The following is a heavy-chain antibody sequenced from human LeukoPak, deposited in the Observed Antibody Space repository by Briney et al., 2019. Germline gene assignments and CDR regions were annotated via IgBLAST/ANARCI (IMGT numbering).Heavy chain of an antibody. D-gene: IGHD6-13*01. CDR2: ISADNGNT. CDR1: GYTFSSYG. CDR3: ARLNVYSSSWLRPGAYYYYYMGV. Sequence: GASVKVSCKASGYTFSSYGISWVRQAPGQGLEWMGWISADNGNTNYAQKLQGRVTMTTDTSTSTAYMELRSLRSDDTAVYYCARLNVYSSSWLRPGAYYYYYMGVWGKGITVTVSS. J-gene: IGHJ6*03. V-gene: IGHV1-18*01.